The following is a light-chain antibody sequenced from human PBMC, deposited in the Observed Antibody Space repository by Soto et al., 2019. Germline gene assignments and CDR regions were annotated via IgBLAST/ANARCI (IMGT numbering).Light chain of an antibody. CDR1: QSISSR. V-gene: IGKV1-5*01. CDR3: QQYNSYPYT. CDR2: DAS. J-gene: IGKJ2*01. Sequence: DIQMTQSPSTLSASVGDRVTITCRASQSISSRLAWYQQKPGKAPNLLIYDASSLESGVPSRFSGSGSGTEFTLTISSLQPDDFATYYCQQYNSYPYTCGQGTKV.